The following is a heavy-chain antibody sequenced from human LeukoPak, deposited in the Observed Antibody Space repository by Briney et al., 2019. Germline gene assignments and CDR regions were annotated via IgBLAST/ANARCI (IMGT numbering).Heavy chain of an antibody. D-gene: IGHD3-22*01. CDR3: ARRPYYYYDSSGSYYYYGMDV. V-gene: IGHV4-34*01. CDR2: INHSGST. J-gene: IGHJ6*02. CDR1: GGSFSGYY. Sequence: SETLSLTCAIYGGSFSGYYWSWIRQPPGKGLEWIGEINHSGSTNYNPSLKSRVTISVDTSKNQFSLKLSSVTAADTAVYYCARRPYYYYDSSGSYYYYGMDVWGQGTTVTVSS.